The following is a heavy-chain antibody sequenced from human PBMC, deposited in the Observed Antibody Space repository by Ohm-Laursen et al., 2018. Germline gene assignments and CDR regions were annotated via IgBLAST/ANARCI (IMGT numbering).Heavy chain of an antibody. D-gene: IGHD1-20*01. V-gene: IGHV1-2*02. J-gene: IGHJ5*02. CDR2: INPNSGGT. CDR1: GYTFTSYD. Sequence: ASVKVSCKASGYTFTSYDINWVRQAPGQGLEWMGWINPNSGGTNYAQKFQGRVTMTRDTSISTAYMELSRLRSDDTAVYYCARSRYNWNPNWFDPWGQGTLVTVSS. CDR3: ARSRYNWNPNWFDP.